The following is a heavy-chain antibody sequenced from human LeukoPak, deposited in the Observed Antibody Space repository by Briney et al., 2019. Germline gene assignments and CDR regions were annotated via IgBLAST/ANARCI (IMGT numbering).Heavy chain of an antibody. D-gene: IGHD2-2*01. CDR3: AGGYCSSTSCEGYYYYYMDV. CDR1: GFTFSSYS. J-gene: IGHJ6*03. V-gene: IGHV3-21*01. CDR2: ISSSSSYI. Sequence: GGSLGLSCAASGFTFSSYSMNWVRQAPGKGLEWVSSISSSSSYIYYADSVKGRFTISRDNAKNSLYLQMNSLRAEDTAVYYCAGGYCSSTSCEGYYYYYMDVWGKGTTVTVSS.